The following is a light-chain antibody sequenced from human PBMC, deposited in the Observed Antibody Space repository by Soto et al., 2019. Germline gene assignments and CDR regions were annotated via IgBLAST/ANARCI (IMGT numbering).Light chain of an antibody. Sequence: QSVLTQPPSASAPPGQRVTISCSGSGSNIGSHTVNWYQQLPGTAPKLLIYSNNQRPSGVPDRFSGSKSGTSASLAISGLQSEDEADYYCAAWDDSLNGRGLFGGGTKLTVL. CDR3: AAWDDSLNGRGL. J-gene: IGLJ2*01. CDR1: GSNIGSHT. CDR2: SNN. V-gene: IGLV1-44*01.